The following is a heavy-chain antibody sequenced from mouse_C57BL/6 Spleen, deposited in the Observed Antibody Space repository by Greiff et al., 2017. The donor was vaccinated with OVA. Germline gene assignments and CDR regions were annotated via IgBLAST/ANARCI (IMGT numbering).Heavy chain of an antibody. CDR2: ISSGSSTI. D-gene: IGHD1-1*01. CDR1: GFTFSDYG. CDR3: ARGYGSRNWYFDV. V-gene: IGHV5-17*01. J-gene: IGHJ1*03. Sequence: EVNVVESGGGLVKPGGSLKLSCAASGFTFSDYGMHWVRQAPEKGLEWVAYISSGSSTIYYADTVKGRFTISRDNAKNTLFLQMTSLRSEDTAMYYCARGYGSRNWYFDVWGTGTTVTVSS.